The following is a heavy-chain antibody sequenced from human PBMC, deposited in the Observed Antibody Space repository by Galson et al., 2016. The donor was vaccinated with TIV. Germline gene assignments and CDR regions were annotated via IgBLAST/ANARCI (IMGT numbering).Heavy chain of an antibody. V-gene: IGHV3-74*01. J-gene: IGHJ5*02. CDR1: GFTFSTYW. CDR3: VSGSGKGYNWFDP. CDR2: INSDGSNT. Sequence: SLRLSCAASGFTFSTYWMHWVRQAPGKGLVWVSRINSDGSNTVYADSVKGRFTISRDNAKNTLYLQMNSLRGDDTAVYYCVSGSGKGYNWFDPWGQGTLVTVSS. D-gene: IGHD4-23*01.